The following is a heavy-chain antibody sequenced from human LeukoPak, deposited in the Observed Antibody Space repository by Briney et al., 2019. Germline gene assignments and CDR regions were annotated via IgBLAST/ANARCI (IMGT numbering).Heavy chain of an antibody. D-gene: IGHD3-3*01. Sequence: GGSLRLSCAASGFTFSSYAMHWVRQAPGKGLEWVAVISYDGSNKYYADSVKGRFTISRDNSKNTLYLQMNSLRAEDTAVYYCAREGPIFGVVREAFDIWGQGTMVTVSS. J-gene: IGHJ3*02. CDR2: ISYDGSNK. CDR3: AREGPIFGVVREAFDI. V-gene: IGHV3-30-3*01. CDR1: GFTFSSYA.